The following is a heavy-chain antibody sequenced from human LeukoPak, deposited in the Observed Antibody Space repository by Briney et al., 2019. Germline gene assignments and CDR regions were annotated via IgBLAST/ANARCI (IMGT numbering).Heavy chain of an antibody. CDR1: GFTFSSYE. Sequence: GGSLRLSCAASGFTFSSYEMNWVRQAPGKGLEWVSYISSSGSTIYYADSVKGRFTISRDNAKNSLYLQMNSLRAEDTAVYYCASDTDSSGWYGGLGLDPWAQGTLVTVSS. CDR3: ASDTDSSGWYGGLGLDP. D-gene: IGHD6-19*01. J-gene: IGHJ5*02. CDR2: ISSSGSTI. V-gene: IGHV3-48*03.